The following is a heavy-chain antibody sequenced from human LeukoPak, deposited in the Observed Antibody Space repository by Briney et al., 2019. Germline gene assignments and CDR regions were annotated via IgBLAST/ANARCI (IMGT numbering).Heavy chain of an antibody. CDR3: ARLASSSWPLYYYYGMDV. D-gene: IGHD6-13*01. CDR1: GYTFTSYD. J-gene: IGHJ6*02. Sequence: ASVKVSCKASGYTFTSYDINWVRQATGQGLEWMGWMNPNNGNTGYAQKFQGRVTMTRSTSISTAYMELSSLRSEDTAVYYCARLASSSWPLYYYYGMDVWGQGATVTVSS. V-gene: IGHV1-8*01. CDR2: MNPNNGNT.